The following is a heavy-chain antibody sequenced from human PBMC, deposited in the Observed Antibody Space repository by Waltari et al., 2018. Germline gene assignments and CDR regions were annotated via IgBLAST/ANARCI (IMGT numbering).Heavy chain of an antibody. J-gene: IGHJ4*02. V-gene: IGHV3-49*04. D-gene: IGHD1-20*01. CDR1: GFLFGDYA. CDR3: TRENYNNPEI. CDR2: IMAKAYGGTP. Sequence: EVHLVESGGGLVQPGRSLRLSCAASGFLFGDYAMSWVCQAPGKGLEWVGFIMAKAYGGTPEYAASVKGRFTISRDDSEGIAYLQMNSLKTEDTAVYHCTRENYNNPEIWGQGILVTVSS.